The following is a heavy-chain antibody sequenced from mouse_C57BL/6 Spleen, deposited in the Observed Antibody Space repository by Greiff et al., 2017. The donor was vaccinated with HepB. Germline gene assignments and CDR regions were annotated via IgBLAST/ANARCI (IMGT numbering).Heavy chain of an antibody. CDR3: ARYYDYHWYFDV. Sequence: QVQLQQSGAELVRPGASVKLSCKASGYTFTDYYINWVKQRPGQGLEWIARLYPGSGNTYYNEKFKGKATLTAEKSSSTAYMQLSSLTSEDSAVYFCARYYDYHWYFDVWGTGTTVTVSS. CDR1: GYTFTDYY. J-gene: IGHJ1*03. CDR2: LYPGSGNT. D-gene: IGHD2-4*01. V-gene: IGHV1-76*01.